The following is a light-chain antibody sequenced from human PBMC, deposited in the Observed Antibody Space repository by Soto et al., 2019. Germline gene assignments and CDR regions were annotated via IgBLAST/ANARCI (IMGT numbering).Light chain of an antibody. Sequence: EIVMTQSPATLSVSPGERATLSCRASQSIANTLAWYQQKPGQAPRLLIYGASIRATGIPARFSGSGSGTEFTLTISSLQSVDFAVYYCQQYNSWPTFGPGTKVDVK. V-gene: IGKV3-15*01. CDR1: QSIANT. CDR3: QQYNSWPT. J-gene: IGKJ3*01. CDR2: GAS.